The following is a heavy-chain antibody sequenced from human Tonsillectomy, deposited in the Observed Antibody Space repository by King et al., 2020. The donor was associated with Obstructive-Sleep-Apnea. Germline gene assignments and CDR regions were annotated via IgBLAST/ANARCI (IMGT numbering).Heavy chain of an antibody. J-gene: IGHJ4*02. V-gene: IGHV3-30*04. Sequence: VQLVESGGGVVQPGGSLRLSCAASKFTFSNYAVHWVRQAPDKGLEWVADISYDGSIEYSADSVKGRLTISRDNSKNTGYLVMNTLGVEDTAVYYCARDLVKTTGWGPFDFWGQGTLVTVSS. CDR1: KFTFSNYA. CDR2: ISYDGSIE. D-gene: IGHD1-14*01. CDR3: ARDLVKTTGWGPFDF.